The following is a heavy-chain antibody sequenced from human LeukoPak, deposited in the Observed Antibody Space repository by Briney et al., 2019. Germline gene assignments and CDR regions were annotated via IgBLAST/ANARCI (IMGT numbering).Heavy chain of an antibody. CDR2: ISSSGSTI. J-gene: IGHJ6*03. Sequence: GGSLRLSCAASGFTFSSYEMIWVRQAPGKGLEWVSYISSSGSTIHYADSVKGRFTISRDNAKNSLYLQMNSLRAEDTAVYYCAKDRCSNGIGCYYYYMDVWGEGTTVTISS. CDR1: GFTFSSYE. V-gene: IGHV3-48*03. D-gene: IGHD2-8*01. CDR3: AKDRCSNGIGCYYYYMDV.